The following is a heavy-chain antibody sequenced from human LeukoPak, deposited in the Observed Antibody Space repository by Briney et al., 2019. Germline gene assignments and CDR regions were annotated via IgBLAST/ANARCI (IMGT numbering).Heavy chain of an antibody. J-gene: IGHJ4*02. Sequence: SEALSLTCTVSGGSISSSYWSWIRQPAGKGLEWIGRIYTSGSTDYNPSLESRVTISVDKSKNQLSLRLISVTAADTAVYYCARGYSSGWYPFHYWGQGTLVTVSS. CDR3: ARGYSSGWYPFHY. CDR2: IYTSGST. D-gene: IGHD6-19*01. V-gene: IGHV4-4*07. CDR1: GGSISSSY.